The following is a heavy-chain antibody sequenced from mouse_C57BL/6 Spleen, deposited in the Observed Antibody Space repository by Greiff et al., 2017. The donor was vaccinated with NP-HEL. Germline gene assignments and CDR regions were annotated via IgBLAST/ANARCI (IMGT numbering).Heavy chain of an antibody. J-gene: IGHJ1*03. CDR3: ARGWLLPPHWYFDV. D-gene: IGHD2-3*01. Sequence: QVQLQQPGAELVKPGASVKMSCKASGYTFTSYWITWVKQRPGQGLEWIGDIYPGSGSTNYNEKFKSKATLTVDTSSSTAYMQLSSLTSEDAAVYYCARGWLLPPHWYFDVWGTGTTVTVSS. CDR1: GYTFTSYW. V-gene: IGHV1-55*01. CDR2: IYPGSGST.